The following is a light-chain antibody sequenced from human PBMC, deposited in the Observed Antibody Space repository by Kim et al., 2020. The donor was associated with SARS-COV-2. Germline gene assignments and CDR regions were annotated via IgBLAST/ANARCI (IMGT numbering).Light chain of an antibody. Sequence: ASVGDRFTVAGRASQGISSWVAWYQQKPGKAPKLLIYSASSWQSGVPSRFSGSGSGTDFTLTISSLQPEDFATYYCQQANSFPRTFGPGTSVDIK. J-gene: IGKJ3*01. CDR2: SAS. CDR1: QGISSW. V-gene: IGKV1-12*01. CDR3: QQANSFPRT.